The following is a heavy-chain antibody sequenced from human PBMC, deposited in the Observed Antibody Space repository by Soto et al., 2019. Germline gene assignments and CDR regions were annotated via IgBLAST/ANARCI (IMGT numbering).Heavy chain of an antibody. V-gene: IGHV3-30-3*01. CDR2: ISYDGSNK. Sequence: QVQLVESGGGVVQPGRSLRLSCAASGFTFGSYAMHWVRQAPGKGLEWVAVISYDGSNKYYADSVKGRFTISRDNSKNTLYLQMNSLRAEDTAVYYCARTDGDEDYWGQGTLVTVSS. CDR1: GFTFGSYA. D-gene: IGHD3-3*01. CDR3: ARTDGDEDY. J-gene: IGHJ4*02.